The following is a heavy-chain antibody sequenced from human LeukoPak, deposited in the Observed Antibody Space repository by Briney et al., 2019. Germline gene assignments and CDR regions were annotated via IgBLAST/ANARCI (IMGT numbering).Heavy chain of an antibody. CDR2: IKQDGSEK. Sequence: GGSLRLSCAAFGFTFSSYWMSWVRQAPGKGLEWVANIKQDGSEKYYVDSGKGRFTISRDNAKNSLYLQMNSLRAEDTAVYYCARDPTEDFDYWGQGTLVTVSS. J-gene: IGHJ4*02. CDR1: GFTFSSYW. CDR3: ARDPTEDFDY. D-gene: IGHD1-1*01. V-gene: IGHV3-7*01.